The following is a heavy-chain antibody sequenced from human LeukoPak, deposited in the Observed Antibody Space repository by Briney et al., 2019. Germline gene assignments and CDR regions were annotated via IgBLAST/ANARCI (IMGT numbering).Heavy chain of an antibody. Sequence: SETLSLTCAVSGYSISSGYYWGWIRQPPGKGLEWIGSVYPSGSTYYNPSLKSRVTISADTSKNQFSLKLSSVTAADTAVYYCASFVGAATTSHIDYWGQGTLVTVPS. CDR1: GYSISSGYY. CDR3: ASFVGAATTSHIDY. J-gene: IGHJ4*02. D-gene: IGHD1-26*01. CDR2: VYPSGST. V-gene: IGHV4-38-2*01.